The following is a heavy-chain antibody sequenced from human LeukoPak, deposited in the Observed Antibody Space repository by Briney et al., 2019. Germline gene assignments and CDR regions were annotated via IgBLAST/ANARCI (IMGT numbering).Heavy chain of an antibody. V-gene: IGHV3-53*01. CDR2: IYSGGST. D-gene: IGHD3-16*02. CDR3: ARDLRGYLDY. CDR1: GFTVSSNY. J-gene: IGHJ4*02. Sequence: PGGSLRLSCAASGFTVSSNYMSWVRQAPGKGLEWVSVIYSGGSTYYADSVKGRFTISRDNSKNTLYLQMSSLRAEDTAVYYCARDLRGYLDYWGQGTLVTVSS.